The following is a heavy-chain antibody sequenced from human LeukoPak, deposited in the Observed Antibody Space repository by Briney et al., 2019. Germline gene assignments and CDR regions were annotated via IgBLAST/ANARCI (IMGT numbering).Heavy chain of an antibody. CDR1: GGSFSGYY. CDR3: ARGGFYDGGWFDP. V-gene: IGHV4-34*01. Sequence: SETLSLTCAVSGGSFSGYYWSWIRQPPGKGLEWIGEINHSGSTNYNPSLKSRVTISVDTSKNQFSLKLSSVTAADTAVYYCARGGFYDGGWFDPWGQGTLVTVSS. D-gene: IGHD3-3*01. CDR2: INHSGST. J-gene: IGHJ5*02.